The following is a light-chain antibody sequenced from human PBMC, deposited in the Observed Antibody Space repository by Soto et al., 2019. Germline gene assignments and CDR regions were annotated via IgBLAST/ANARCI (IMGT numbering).Light chain of an antibody. CDR2: GAS. J-gene: IGKJ1*01. CDR3: QQYGSSQET. V-gene: IGKV3-20*01. Sequence: EIVLTQSPGTLSLSPGERATLSCRASQSVSSSYLAWYQQKPGQAPRLLIYGASSRATGIPDGFSGSGSGTDFTLTISRLGPEDFAVYYCQQYGSSQETLGQGTKVDIK. CDR1: QSVSSSY.